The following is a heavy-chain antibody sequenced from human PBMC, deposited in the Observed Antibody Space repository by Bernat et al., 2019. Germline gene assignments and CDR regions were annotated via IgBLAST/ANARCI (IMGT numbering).Heavy chain of an antibody. CDR3: AKVMPSNNLWSVYERTEDYYNNYMDA. D-gene: IGHD3-3*01. CDR2: ISGSGGST. CDR1: GFTFSSYA. Sequence: EVQLLESGGGLVQPGGSLRLSCAASGFTFSSYAMSWVRQAPGKGLEWVSAISGSGGSTYYADSVKGRFTISRDNSKNTLYLQMNSLRAEDTAVYYCAKVMPSNNLWSVYERTEDYYNNYMDAGGKETTGTVSS. V-gene: IGHV3-23*01. J-gene: IGHJ6*03.